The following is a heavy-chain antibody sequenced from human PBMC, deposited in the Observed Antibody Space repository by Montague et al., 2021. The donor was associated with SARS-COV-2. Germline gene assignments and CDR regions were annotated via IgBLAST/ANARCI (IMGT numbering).Heavy chain of an antibody. CDR2: INRRGNT. CDR1: GGSFSGWY. CDR3: ARVVGFDFDY. D-gene: IGHD2-21*01. J-gene: IGHJ4*02. V-gene: IGHV4-34*01. Sequence: SETLSLTCAVYGGSFSGWYWSWVRQPPGKGLEWIGEINRRGNTIYNPSLKSRVTISEDTSKSQFSLKLSSVTAADTAVYYCARVVGFDFDYWGQGTLVTVSS.